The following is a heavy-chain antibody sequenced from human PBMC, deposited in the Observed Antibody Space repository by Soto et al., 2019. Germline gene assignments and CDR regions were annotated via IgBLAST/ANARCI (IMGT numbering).Heavy chain of an antibody. CDR2: IYYSGST. J-gene: IGHJ6*02. CDR3: ASATGYSRSWDDIWGYYYGMDV. V-gene: IGHV4-39*01. Sequence: SETLSLTCTVSGGSISSSSYYWGWIRQPPGKGLEWIGSIYYSGSTYYNPSLKSRVTISVDKSKNQFSLKLSSVTAADTAVYYCASATGYSRSWDDIWGYYYGMDVWGQGTTVTVSS. D-gene: IGHD6-13*01. CDR1: GGSISSSSYY.